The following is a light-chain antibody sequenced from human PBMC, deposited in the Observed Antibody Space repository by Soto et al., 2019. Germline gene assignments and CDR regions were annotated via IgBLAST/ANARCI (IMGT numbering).Light chain of an antibody. Sequence: IQITQSPSTLSGSVGDRVTITCRSSQTISSLLAWYQQKPGKAPKLMIYKAYTLKSGVQSRFSGSGSGKELTITISSMQPDDFATYYCKNYNSYLDAFGQGTKVDIK. CDR3: KNYNSYLDA. J-gene: IGKJ1*01. CDR1: QTISSL. V-gene: IGKV1-5*03. CDR2: KAY.